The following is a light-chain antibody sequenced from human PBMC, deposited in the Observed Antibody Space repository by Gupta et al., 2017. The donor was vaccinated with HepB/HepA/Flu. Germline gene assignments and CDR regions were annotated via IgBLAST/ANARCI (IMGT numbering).Light chain of an antibody. CDR2: EVS. CDR1: SSDVGGYNY. CDR3: RSSEGRHNCWV. J-gene: IGLJ3*02. Sequence: QSALTQPPSASGSPGQSVTISCTGTSSDVGGYNYVSWYQQHPGKAPKLMIYEVSKRPSGVPDRFSGSKSGTTDSLTVYGLQAEDEAEYYCRSSEGRHNCWVFGGGTKLTVL. V-gene: IGLV2-8*01.